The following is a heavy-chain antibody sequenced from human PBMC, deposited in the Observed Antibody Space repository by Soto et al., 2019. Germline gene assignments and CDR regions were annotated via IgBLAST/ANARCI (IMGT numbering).Heavy chain of an antibody. J-gene: IGHJ4*02. Sequence: QITLKESGPTLVKPTQTLTLTCTFSGFSLSTSGVGVGWIRQPPGKALEWLALIYWDDDKRYSPSLKSRLTITKDTYKNQVVITMTNMDPVDTATYYCAHRLAATGLFDYWGQGTLVTVSS. D-gene: IGHD6-13*01. CDR1: GFSLSTSGVG. CDR2: IYWDDDK. V-gene: IGHV2-5*02. CDR3: AHRLAATGLFDY.